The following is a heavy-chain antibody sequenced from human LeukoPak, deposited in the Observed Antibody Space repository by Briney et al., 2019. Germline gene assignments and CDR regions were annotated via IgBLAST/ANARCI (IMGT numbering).Heavy chain of an antibody. Sequence: GGSLRLSCAASGFTFSGSAMHWVRQASGKGLEWVGCIRSKANSYATAYAASVKGRFTISRDDSKSIAYLQMNSLKTEDTAVYYCTSYLYDFWSGDNWFDPWGQGTLVTVSS. CDR1: GFTFSGSA. D-gene: IGHD3-3*01. J-gene: IGHJ5*02. CDR3: TSYLYDFWSGDNWFDP. V-gene: IGHV3-73*01. CDR2: IRSKANSYAT.